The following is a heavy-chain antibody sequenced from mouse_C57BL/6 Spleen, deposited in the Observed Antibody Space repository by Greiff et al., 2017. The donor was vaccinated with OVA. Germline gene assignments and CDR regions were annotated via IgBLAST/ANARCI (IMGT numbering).Heavy chain of an antibody. D-gene: IGHD1-1*01. CDR2: IYPGDGDT. J-gene: IGHJ2*01. Sequence: QVQLKESGPELVKPGASVKISCKASGYAFSSSWMNWVKQRPGKGLEWIGRIYPGDGDTNYNGKFKGKATLTADKSSSTAYMQLSSLTSEDSAVYFCARSFITTVVAPYFDYWGQGTTLTVSS. CDR1: GYAFSSSW. V-gene: IGHV1-82*01. CDR3: ARSFITTVVAPYFDY.